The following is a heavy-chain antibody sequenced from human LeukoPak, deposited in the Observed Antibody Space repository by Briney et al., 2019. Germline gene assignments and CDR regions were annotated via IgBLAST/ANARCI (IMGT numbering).Heavy chain of an antibody. CDR3: ARDLGIQLWIRDPRFDY. CDR1: GGTFSSYA. Sequence: SVKVSCKASGGTFSSYAISWVRQAPGQGLEWMGRIIPILGIANYAQKLQGRVTMTTDTSTSTAYMELRSLRSDDTAVCYCARDLGIQLWIRDPRFDYWGQGTLVTVSS. J-gene: IGHJ4*02. D-gene: IGHD5-18*01. V-gene: IGHV1-69*04. CDR2: IIPILGIA.